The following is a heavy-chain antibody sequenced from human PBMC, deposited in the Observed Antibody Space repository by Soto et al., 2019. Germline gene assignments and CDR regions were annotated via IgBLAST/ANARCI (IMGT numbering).Heavy chain of an antibody. CDR1: GFTFSYYY. D-gene: IGHD6-13*01. Sequence: PGGALRLSCAGSGFTFSYYYMSWIRQSPGQGLEWVSYMSSSGVTVFYADSVKGRFTISRDNAKNSLYLQMYSLRAEDSAVYYCARNTISAAGADYYGLDVWGQGTTVTVSS. CDR2: MSSSGVTV. CDR3: ARNTISAAGADYYGLDV. J-gene: IGHJ6*02. V-gene: IGHV3-11*01.